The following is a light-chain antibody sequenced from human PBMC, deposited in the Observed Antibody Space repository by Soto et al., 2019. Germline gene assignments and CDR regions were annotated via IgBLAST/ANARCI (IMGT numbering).Light chain of an antibody. V-gene: IGKV3-20*01. J-gene: IGKJ4*01. CDR1: QSVSSSY. CDR2: GAS. Sequence: EIVLTQSPGTLSLSPGERATLSCRASQSVSSSYLGWYQQKPGQAPRLLIYGASSRATGIPDRFSGSGSGTDFTLTISRLEPEDFAVYYCQQYGSSPFTFGGGTKVEIK. CDR3: QQYGSSPFT.